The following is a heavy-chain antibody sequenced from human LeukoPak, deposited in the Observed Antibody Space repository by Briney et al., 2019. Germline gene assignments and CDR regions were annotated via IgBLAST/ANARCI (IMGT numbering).Heavy chain of an antibody. CDR2: IDPDGSEK. V-gene: IGHV3-7*01. D-gene: IGHD3-10*01. CDR1: GFTFNSYW. J-gene: IGHJ4*02. CDR3: ARIYYFGDNNWRYFDN. Sequence: TGGSLRLSCAASGFTFNSYWMSWVRQAPGKGLEWVANIDPDGSEKQYGDSVKGRFTTSGDNAKNSLYLQMNSLRAEDTAIYYCARIYYFGDNNWRYFDNWGQGTLVTVSS.